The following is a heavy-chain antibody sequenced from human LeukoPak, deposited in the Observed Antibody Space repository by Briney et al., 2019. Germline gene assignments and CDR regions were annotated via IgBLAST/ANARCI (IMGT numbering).Heavy chain of an antibody. CDR2: IKQDGSEK. CDR1: GFTFSSYW. V-gene: IGHV3-7*01. D-gene: IGHD6-19*01. J-gene: IGHJ2*01. Sequence: PGGSLRLSCAASGFTFSSYWMSWVCQAPGKGLEWVANIKQDGSEKYYVDSVKGRFTISRDNAKNSLYLQMNSLRAEDTAVYYCARARGRAVAGYWYFDLWGRGTLVTVSS. CDR3: ARARGRAVAGYWYFDL.